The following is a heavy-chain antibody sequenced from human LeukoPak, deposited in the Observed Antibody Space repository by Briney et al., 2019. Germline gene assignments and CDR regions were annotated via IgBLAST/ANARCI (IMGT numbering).Heavy chain of an antibody. D-gene: IGHD4-17*01. J-gene: IGHJ6*03. CDR1: GFTFSKYA. Sequence: GGSLRLSCAASGFTFSKYAMHWVRQAPGKGLEYVSTISSNGGSTFHANSVKGRFTISRDNSKNTLYLQMDSLRAEDTAVYYCAKAGGLTTVTTSDYYYYYMDVWGKGTTVTISS. CDR3: AKAGGLTTVTTSDYYYYYMDV. V-gene: IGHV3-64*01. CDR2: ISSNGGST.